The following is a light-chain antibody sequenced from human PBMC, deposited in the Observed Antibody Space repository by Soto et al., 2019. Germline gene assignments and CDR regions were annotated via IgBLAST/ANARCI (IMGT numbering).Light chain of an antibody. V-gene: IGLV2-14*01. J-gene: IGLJ1*01. CDR2: EVS. Sequence: QSVLTQPASVSRSPGQSITISCTGTSSDVGGYNYVSWYQQHPGKAPKLMIYEVSNRPSGVSNRFSGSKSGNTASLTISGLQAEDEADYYCSSYTSSSTLPYVFGTGTKLTVL. CDR1: SSDVGGYNY. CDR3: SSYTSSSTLPYV.